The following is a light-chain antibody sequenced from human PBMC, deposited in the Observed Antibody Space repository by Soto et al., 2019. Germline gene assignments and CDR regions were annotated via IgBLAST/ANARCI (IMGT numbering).Light chain of an antibody. CDR3: HSYASSISHWV. Sequence: QSALTQPPSVSGSPGQSVTLSCTGSSTNIGGYYYVYWYQRFPGTAPKLLIYGVNNRPSGVSNRFSGSKSGNTASLAISGLQAEDEADYYCHSYASSISHWVFGGGTKLTVL. V-gene: IGLV2-14*01. J-gene: IGLJ3*02. CDR2: GVN. CDR1: STNIGGYYY.